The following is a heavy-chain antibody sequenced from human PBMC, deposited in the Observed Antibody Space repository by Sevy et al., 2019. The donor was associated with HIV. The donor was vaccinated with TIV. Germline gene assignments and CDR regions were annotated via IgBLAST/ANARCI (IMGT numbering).Heavy chain of an antibody. D-gene: IGHD3-16*02. V-gene: IGHV3-23*01. CDR1: GFTFSSYA. CDR2: ISGSGGST. Sequence: GGFLRLSCAASGFTFSSYAMSWVRQAPGKGLEWVSAISGSGGSTYYADSVKGRFTISRDNSKNTLYLQMNSLRAEDTAVYYCAKAPRYTSYPGGTNWFDPWGQGTLVTVSS. J-gene: IGHJ5*02. CDR3: AKAPRYTSYPGGTNWFDP.